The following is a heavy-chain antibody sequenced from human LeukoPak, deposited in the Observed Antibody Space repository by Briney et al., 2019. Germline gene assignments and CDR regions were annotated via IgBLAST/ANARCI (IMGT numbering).Heavy chain of an antibody. CDR3: ARTGSSSSYYSYYYMDV. J-gene: IGHJ6*03. Sequence: GGSLRLSCAASGFTFSSYSMNWVRQAPGKGLEWVSSISSSSSYIYYADSVKGRFTISRDNARDSVFLQMNSLRAEDTAVYYCARTGSSSSYYSYYYMDVWGKGTTVTVSS. CDR2: ISSSSSYI. D-gene: IGHD6-6*01. V-gene: IGHV3-21*01. CDR1: GFTFSSYS.